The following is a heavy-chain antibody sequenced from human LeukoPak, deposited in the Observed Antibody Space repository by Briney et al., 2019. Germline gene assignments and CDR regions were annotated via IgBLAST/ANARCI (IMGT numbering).Heavy chain of an antibody. CDR1: GGTFSSYA. J-gene: IGHJ4*02. Sequence: SVKVSCKASGGTFSSYAVSWVRQAPGQGLEWMGGIIPIFGSTNYAQKFQGRVTITADDSTGTAYMELSSLTSGDTAVYYCARGGNCSITTCYAFWGQGTLITVSS. D-gene: IGHD2-2*01. V-gene: IGHV1-69*01. CDR3: ARGGNCSITTCYAF. CDR2: IIPIFGST.